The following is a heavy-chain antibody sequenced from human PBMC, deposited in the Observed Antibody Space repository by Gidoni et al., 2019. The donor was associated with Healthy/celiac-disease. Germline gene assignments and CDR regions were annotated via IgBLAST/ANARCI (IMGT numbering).Heavy chain of an antibody. J-gene: IGHJ4*02. CDR2: INPSGGST. V-gene: IGHV1-46*01. CDR1: GYTFPSYY. D-gene: IGHD6-19*01. CDR3: ARASPPTAVAPFDY. Sequence: QVQLVQSGAEVKKPGASVKASCKASGYTFPSYYMHWVRQAPGQGLEWMGIINPSGGSTSYAQRFQGRVTMTRDTSTSTVYMELSSLRSEDTAVYYCARASPPTAVAPFDYWGQGTLVTVSS.